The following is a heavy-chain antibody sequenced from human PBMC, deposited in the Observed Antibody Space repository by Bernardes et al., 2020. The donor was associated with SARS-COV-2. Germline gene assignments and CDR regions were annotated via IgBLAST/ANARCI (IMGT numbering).Heavy chain of an antibody. CDR3: AHIGSLDIVVVPAVLPFDY. CDR2: IYWNDDK. CDR1: GFSLSTSGVG. V-gene: IGHV2-5*01. J-gene: IGHJ4*02. Sequence: SGPTLVKPTQTLTLTCTFSGFSLSTSGVGVGWIRQPPGKALEWLALIYWNDDKRYSPSLKSRLTITKDTSKNQVVLTMTNMDPVDTATYYCAHIGSLDIVVVPAVLPFDYWGQGTLVTVSS. D-gene: IGHD2-2*01.